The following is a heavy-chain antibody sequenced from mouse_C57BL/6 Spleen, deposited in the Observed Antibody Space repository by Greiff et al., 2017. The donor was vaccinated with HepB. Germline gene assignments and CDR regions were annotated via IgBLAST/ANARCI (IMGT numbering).Heavy chain of an antibody. V-gene: IGHV6-3*01. CDR2: IRLKSDNYAT. CDR3: TGVWWDEAY. D-gene: IGHD1-1*02. CDR1: GFTFSNYW. J-gene: IGHJ3*01. Sequence: EVQRVESGGGLVQPGGSMKLSCVASGFTFSNYWMNWVRQSPEKGLEWVAQIRLKSDNYATHYAESVKGRFTISRDDSKSSVYLQMNNLRAEDTGIYYCTGVWWDEAYWGQGTLVTVSA.